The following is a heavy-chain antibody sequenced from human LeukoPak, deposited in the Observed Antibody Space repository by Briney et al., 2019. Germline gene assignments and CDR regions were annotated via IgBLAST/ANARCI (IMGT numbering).Heavy chain of an antibody. Sequence: SETLSLTCAVYGGSFSGYYWSWIRQPPGKGLEWIGDVNLGGSTNYTPSLKSRVIISVDTSKNQFSLKLSSVTAADTAVYYYARERRLWSGGYYGLDVWGQGTTVTVSS. CDR2: VNLGGST. J-gene: IGHJ6*02. V-gene: IGHV4-34*01. D-gene: IGHD3-3*01. CDR1: GGSFSGYY. CDR3: ARERRLWSGGYYGLDV.